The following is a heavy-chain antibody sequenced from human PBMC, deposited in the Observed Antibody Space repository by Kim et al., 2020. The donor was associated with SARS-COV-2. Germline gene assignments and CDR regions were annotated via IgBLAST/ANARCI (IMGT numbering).Heavy chain of an antibody. J-gene: IGHJ5*02. V-gene: IGHV4-34*01. CDR2: INHSGST. CDR1: GGSFSGYY. CDR3: ARGLYYYGSGSYYKRGWFDP. Sequence: SETLSLTCAVYGGSFSGYYWSWIRQPPGKGLEWIGEINHSGSTNYNPSLKSRVTISVDTSKNQFSLKLSSVTAADTAVYYCARGLYYYGSGSYYKRGWFDPWGQGTLVTVSS. D-gene: IGHD3-10*01.